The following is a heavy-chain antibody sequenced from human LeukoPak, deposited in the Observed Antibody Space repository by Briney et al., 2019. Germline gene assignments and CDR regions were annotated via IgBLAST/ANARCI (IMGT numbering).Heavy chain of an antibody. D-gene: IGHD3-22*01. CDR2: INHSGST. CDR3: ARVYRTYYCDSSGYCSPFDY. J-gene: IGHJ4*02. Sequence: PSETLSLTCAVYGGSFSGYYWSWIRQPPGKGLEWIGEINHSGSTNYNPSLKSRVTISVDTSKNQFSLKLSSVTAADTAVYYCARVYRTYYCDSSGYCSPFDYWGQGTLVTVSS. CDR1: GGSFSGYY. V-gene: IGHV4-34*01.